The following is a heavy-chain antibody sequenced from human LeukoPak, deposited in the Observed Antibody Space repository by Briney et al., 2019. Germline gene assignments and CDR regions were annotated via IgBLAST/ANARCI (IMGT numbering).Heavy chain of an antibody. J-gene: IGHJ4*02. CDR1: GFTFSSCA. Sequence: GGSLRLSCEASGFTFSSCAMNWVRQAPGKGLEWVAGVSGGGGITHYADSVRGRFTISRDNSKSTLYLQINSLRAEDTAIYYCAKDPTDFDSSGQTCFDCWGQGTLVTVSS. CDR3: AKDPTDFDSSGQTCFDC. V-gene: IGHV3-23*01. CDR2: VSGGGGIT. D-gene: IGHD3-22*01.